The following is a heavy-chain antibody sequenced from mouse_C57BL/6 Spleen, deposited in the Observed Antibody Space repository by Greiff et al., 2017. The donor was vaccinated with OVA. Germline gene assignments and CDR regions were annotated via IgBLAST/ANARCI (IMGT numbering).Heavy chain of an antibody. V-gene: IGHV1-75*01. CDR3: ARSTEVGVPGYFDV. CDR1: GYTFTDYY. D-gene: IGHD1-1*01. J-gene: IGHJ1*03. Sequence: QVQLQQSGPELVKPGASVKISCKASGYTFTDYYINWVKQRPGQGLEWIGWIFPGSGSTYYNEKFKGKATMTVDKSSSTAYMLLRSLTSEDSAVYFGARSTEVGVPGYFDVWGTGTTVTVSS. CDR2: IFPGSGST.